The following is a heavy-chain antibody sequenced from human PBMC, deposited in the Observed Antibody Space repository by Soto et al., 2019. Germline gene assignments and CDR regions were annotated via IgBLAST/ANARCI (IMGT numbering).Heavy chain of an antibody. CDR3: ARDFQLANDY. CDR1: GGSISSGGYY. J-gene: IGHJ4*02. CDR2: IYYSGST. D-gene: IGHD2-2*01. Sequence: SETLSLTCTVSGGSISSGGYYWSWIRQHPGKGLEWIGYIYYSGSTYYNPSLKSRVTISVDTSKNQFSLKLSSVTAADTAVYYCARDFQLANDYWGQGTLVTVSS. V-gene: IGHV4-31*03.